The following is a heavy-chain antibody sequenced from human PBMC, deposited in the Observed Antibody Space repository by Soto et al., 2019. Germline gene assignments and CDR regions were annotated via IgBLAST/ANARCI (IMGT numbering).Heavy chain of an antibody. J-gene: IGHJ6*02. D-gene: IGHD3-3*01. CDR2: TYYRSKRYT. Sequence: SQTLSLTCAISGDSVSINSAAWNWIRQSPSRGLEWLGRTYYRSKRYTDNAVSVKSRITINPDTSKHQFSLQLNSVTPEDTAVYYCAIGIDWRGYFYYGMDVWGQGTRVTVSS. CDR1: GDSVSINSAA. V-gene: IGHV6-1*01. CDR3: AIGIDWRGYFYYGMDV.